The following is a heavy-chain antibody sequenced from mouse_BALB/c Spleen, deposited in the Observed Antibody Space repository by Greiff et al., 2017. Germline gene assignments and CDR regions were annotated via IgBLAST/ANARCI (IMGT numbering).Heavy chain of an antibody. CDR3: ARHYGSSYYYAMDY. D-gene: IGHD1-1*01. J-gene: IGHJ4*01. CDR1: GFTFSSYT. CDR2: ISNGGGST. V-gene: IGHV5-12-2*01. Sequence: EVKLMESGGGLVQPGGSLKLSCAASGFTFSSYTMSWVRQTPEKRLEWVAYISNGGGSTYYPDTVKGRFTISRDNAKNTLYLQMSSLKSEDTAMYYCARHYGSSYYYAMDYWGQGTSVTVSS.